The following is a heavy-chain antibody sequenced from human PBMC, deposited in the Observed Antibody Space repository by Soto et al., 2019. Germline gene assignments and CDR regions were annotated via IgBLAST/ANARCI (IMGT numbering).Heavy chain of an antibody. J-gene: IGHJ6*03. Sequence: SETLSRTCAVYGGSFSGYYWSWIRQPPGKGLEWIGEINHSGSTNYNPSLKSRVTISVDTSKNQFSLKLSSVTAADTAVYYCARGRAVADYYYYCMDVWGKGTTVTVSS. D-gene: IGHD6-19*01. V-gene: IGHV4-34*01. CDR3: ARGRAVADYYYYCMDV. CDR1: GGSFSGYY. CDR2: INHSGST.